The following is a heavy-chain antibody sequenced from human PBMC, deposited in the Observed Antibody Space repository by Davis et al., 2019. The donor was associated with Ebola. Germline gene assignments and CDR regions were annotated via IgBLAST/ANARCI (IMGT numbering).Heavy chain of an antibody. CDR1: GFTFSSYL. CDR3: ARSWDV. J-gene: IGHJ6*02. Sequence: PGGSLRLSCAASGFTFSSYLMSWVRQAPGKGLEWVANIKQDGSEKYYVDSVKGRFTISRDNAKNSLYLQMNSLRAEDTAVYYCARSWDVWGQGTTVTVSS. V-gene: IGHV3-7*01. D-gene: IGHD2-15*01. CDR2: IKQDGSEK.